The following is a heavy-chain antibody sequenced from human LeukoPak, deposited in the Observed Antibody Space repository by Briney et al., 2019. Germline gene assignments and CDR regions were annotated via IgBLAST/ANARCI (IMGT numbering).Heavy chain of an antibody. CDR1: GFTFSSYE. CDR2: VSSSGGTI. J-gene: IGHJ4*02. CDR3: ARGRVTGDYVRDFDY. V-gene: IGHV3-48*03. Sequence: QSGGSLRLSCAASGFTFSSYEMNWVRQAPGKGLEWVSSVSSSGGTIFYADSVKGRFTISRDNAKNSLYLQMNSLRAEDTAVYYCARGRVTGDYVRDFDYWGQGTLVTVSS. D-gene: IGHD4-17*01.